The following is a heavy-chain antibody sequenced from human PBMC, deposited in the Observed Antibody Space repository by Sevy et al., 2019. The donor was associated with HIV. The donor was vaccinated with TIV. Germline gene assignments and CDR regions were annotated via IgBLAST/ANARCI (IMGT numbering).Heavy chain of an antibody. Sequence: GGSLRLSCAASGFTFSSYGMHWVRQAPGKGLEWVAVISYDGSNKYYADSVKGRFTISRDISKNTLYLQMNSLRAEDTAVYYCANGAMYYYDSSGYSADAFDIWGQGTMVTVSS. CDR3: ANGAMYYYDSSGYSADAFDI. CDR2: ISYDGSNK. J-gene: IGHJ3*02. V-gene: IGHV3-30*18. D-gene: IGHD3-22*01. CDR1: GFTFSSYG.